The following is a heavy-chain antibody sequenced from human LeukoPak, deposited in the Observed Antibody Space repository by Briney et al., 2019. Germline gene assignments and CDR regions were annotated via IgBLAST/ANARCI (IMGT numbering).Heavy chain of an antibody. CDR2: ISGSGGST. J-gene: IGHJ4*02. D-gene: IGHD6-19*01. CDR1: GFTFSSYA. Sequence: GGSLRLSCAASGFTFSSYAMSWVRQAPGKGLEWVSAISGSGGSTYYADSVKGRFTISRDNSKNTLYLQMNSLRAEDTAVYYCAKRVNRRYSSGWEDYWGQGTLVPVSS. V-gene: IGHV3-23*01. CDR3: AKRVNRRYSSGWEDY.